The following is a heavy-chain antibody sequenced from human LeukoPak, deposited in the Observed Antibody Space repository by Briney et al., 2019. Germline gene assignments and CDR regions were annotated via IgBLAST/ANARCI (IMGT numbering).Heavy chain of an antibody. J-gene: IGHJ5*02. Sequence: PGKSLRLSCAASGFTFSTYTMHWVRQAPGKGLEWVAVISYDGSNKYYADSVKGRFTISRDNSKNTLYLQMNSLRAEDTAVYYCAKDRATETWGQGTLVTVSS. CDR2: ISYDGSNK. V-gene: IGHV3-30-3*01. CDR1: GFTFSTYT. CDR3: AKDRATET.